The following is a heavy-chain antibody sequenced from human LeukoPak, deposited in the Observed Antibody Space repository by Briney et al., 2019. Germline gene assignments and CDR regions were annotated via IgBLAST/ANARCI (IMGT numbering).Heavy chain of an antibody. V-gene: IGHV3-21*04. D-gene: IGHD2-2*01. CDR3: VKGCNSISCTLIDY. Sequence: GGSLRLSCAPSGLSFSSYTIHWVRQAPGKGLEWVSSISSTSGYIHYADSVKGRFTISRDNSKNTLFLQMTSLRAEDTGVYYCVKGCNSISCTLIDYWGQGTLVTVSS. J-gene: IGHJ4*02. CDR1: GLSFSSYT. CDR2: ISSTSGYI.